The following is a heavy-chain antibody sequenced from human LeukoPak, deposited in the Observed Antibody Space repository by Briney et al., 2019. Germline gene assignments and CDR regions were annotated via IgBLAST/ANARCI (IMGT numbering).Heavy chain of an antibody. Sequence: NPSETLSLTCAVYGGSFSGYYWGWIRQPPGKGLEWIASIYYSGSTYYNPSLKSRVTISVDTSKNQLSLKLSSLTAADTAVYYCARHEYSGSYYGLSWFDPWGQGTLVTVSS. CDR3: ARHEYSGSYYGLSWFDP. J-gene: IGHJ5*02. V-gene: IGHV4-39*01. CDR2: IYYSGST. CDR1: GGSFSGYY. D-gene: IGHD1-26*01.